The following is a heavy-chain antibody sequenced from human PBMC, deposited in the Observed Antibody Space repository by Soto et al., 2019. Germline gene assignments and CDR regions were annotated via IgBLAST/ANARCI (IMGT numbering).Heavy chain of an antibody. V-gene: IGHV3-30-3*01. CDR3: ARTPRGQWELPYYYYGMDV. CDR1: GFTFSSYA. J-gene: IGHJ6*02. D-gene: IGHD1-26*01. CDR2: ISYDGSNK. Sequence: QVQLVESGGGVVQPGRSLRLSCAASGFTFSSYAMHWVRQAPGKGLEWVAVISYDGSNKYYADSVKGRFTISRDNSKNTLYRQMNSLRAEDTAVYYCARTPRGQWELPYYYYGMDVWGLGTTVTVSS.